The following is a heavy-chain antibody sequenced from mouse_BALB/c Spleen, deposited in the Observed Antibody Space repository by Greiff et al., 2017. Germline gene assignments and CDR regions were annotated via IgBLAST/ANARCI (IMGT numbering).Heavy chain of an antibody. CDR3: ARGGNYVWFAY. D-gene: IGHD2-1*01. V-gene: IGHV1-14*01. CDR1: GYTFTSYV. Sequence: VQLQQSGPELVKPGASVKMSCKASGYTFTSYVMHWVKQKPGQGLEWIGYINPYNDGTKYNEKFKGKATLTSDKSSSTAYMELSSLTSEDSAVYYCARGGNYVWFAYWGQGTLVTVAA. CDR2: INPYNDGT. J-gene: IGHJ3*01.